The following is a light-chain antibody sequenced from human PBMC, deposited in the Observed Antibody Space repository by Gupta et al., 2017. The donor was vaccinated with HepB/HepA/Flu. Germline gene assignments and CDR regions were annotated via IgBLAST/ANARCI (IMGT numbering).Light chain of an antibody. V-gene: IGLV2-11*01. J-gene: IGLJ3*02. CDR2: DVT. CDR1: SSDIGGYKY. Sequence: QSALTQPRSVSGSPGQSVTISCTGTSSDIGGYKYVSWYQQHPGKAPKFIVYDVTKRPSGVPDRFSGSKSGNTASLTISGLQAEDEGDYYCSSYAGTFTWVFGGGTKLTVL. CDR3: SSYAGTFTWV.